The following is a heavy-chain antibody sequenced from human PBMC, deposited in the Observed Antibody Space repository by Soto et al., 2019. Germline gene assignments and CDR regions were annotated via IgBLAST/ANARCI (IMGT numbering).Heavy chain of an antibody. J-gene: IGHJ6*02. V-gene: IGHV4-31*03. Sequence: SETLSLTCTVSGGSISRGGYYWSWIRQHPGKGLEWIGYIYYSGSTYYNPSLKSRVTISVDTSKNQFSLKLSSVTAADTAVYYCARDLGIQYYYGMDVWGQGTTVTVSS. CDR2: IYYSGST. CDR3: ARDLGIQYYYGMDV. CDR1: GGSISRGGYY.